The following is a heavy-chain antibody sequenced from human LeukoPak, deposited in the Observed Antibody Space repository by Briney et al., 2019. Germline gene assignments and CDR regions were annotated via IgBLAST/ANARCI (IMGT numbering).Heavy chain of an antibody. V-gene: IGHV3-9*01. CDR2: ISWNSGSI. Sequence: HPGGSLRLSCAASGFTFDDYAMHWVRQAPGKGLEWVSGISWNSGSIGYADSVKGRFTISRDNAKNSLYLQMNSLRAEDTAVYYCARDGLKATARWLESDYYYMDVWGKGTTVTVSS. D-gene: IGHD3-10*01. CDR3: ARDGLKATARWLESDYYYMDV. CDR1: GFTFDDYA. J-gene: IGHJ6*03.